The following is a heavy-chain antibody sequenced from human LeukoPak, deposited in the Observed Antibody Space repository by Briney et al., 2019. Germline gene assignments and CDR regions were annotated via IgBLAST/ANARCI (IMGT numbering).Heavy chain of an antibody. Sequence: PGGSLRLSCEGSGFTFSNYWMGWVRQAPGKGLEWVAFIRYDGSNKYYADSVKGRFTISRDNSKNTLYLQMNSLRAEDTAVYYCAKVSYDLMARGGYFDYWGQGTLVTVSS. CDR1: GFTFSNYW. J-gene: IGHJ4*02. CDR3: AKVSYDLMARGGYFDY. D-gene: IGHD5-12*01. V-gene: IGHV3-30*02. CDR2: IRYDGSNK.